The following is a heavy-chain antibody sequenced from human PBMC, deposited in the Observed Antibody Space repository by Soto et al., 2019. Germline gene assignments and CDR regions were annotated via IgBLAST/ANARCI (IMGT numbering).Heavy chain of an antibody. D-gene: IGHD3-10*01. V-gene: IGHV4-61*01. CDR1: GGSVNSDSYY. CDR2: LYYSGST. J-gene: IGHJ4*02. CDR3: ARHGRPDGSRENYFDY. Sequence: SETLSLTCTVSGGSVNSDSYYWSWIRQPPGKRLEWIGSLYYSGSTNYNPSLKSRVAISVDTSKNQFSLKLNSAAAADTAVYFCARHGRPDGSRENYFDYWGQGTLVTVSS.